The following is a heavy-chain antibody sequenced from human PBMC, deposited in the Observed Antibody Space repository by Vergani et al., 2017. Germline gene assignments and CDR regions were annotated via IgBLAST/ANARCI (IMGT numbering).Heavy chain of an antibody. CDR3: AWGRWYETRPGIAVAGSFDY. D-gene: IGHD6-19*01. CDR1: GDTFSSYA. Sequence: QVQLVQSGAEVKKPGSSVKVSCKASGDTFSSYAISWVRQAPGQGLEWMGGIIPIFGTANYAQKFQGRVTITADEYTSKAYMELSSLRSEDTAVYYCAWGRWYETRPGIAVAGSFDYWGQGTLVTVSS. CDR2: IIPIFGTA. V-gene: IGHV1-69*01. J-gene: IGHJ4*02.